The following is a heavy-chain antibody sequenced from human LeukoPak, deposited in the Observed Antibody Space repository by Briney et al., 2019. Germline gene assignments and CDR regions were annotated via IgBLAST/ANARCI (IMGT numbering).Heavy chain of an antibody. CDR2: IIPILGIA. CDR1: GGTFSSYA. J-gene: IGHJ6*02. CDR3: ASRYCSSTSCYYYYGMDV. Sequence: ASVKVSCKASGGTFSSYAISWVRQAPGQGLGWMGRIIPILGIANYAQKFQGRVTITADKSTSTAYMELSSLRSEDTAVYYCASRYCSSTSCYYYYGMDVWGQGTTVTVSS. V-gene: IGHV1-69*04. D-gene: IGHD2-2*01.